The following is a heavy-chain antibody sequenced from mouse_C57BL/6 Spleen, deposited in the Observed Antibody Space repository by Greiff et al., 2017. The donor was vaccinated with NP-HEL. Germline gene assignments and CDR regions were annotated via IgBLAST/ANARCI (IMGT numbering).Heavy chain of an antibody. J-gene: IGHJ3*01. V-gene: IGHV5-12*01. CDR2: ISNGGGST. CDR1: GFTFSDYY. Sequence: EVQLVESGGGLVQPGGSLKLSCAASGFTFSDYYMYWVRQTPEKRLEWVAYISNGGGSTYYPDTVKGRFTISRDNAKNTLYLQMSRLKSEDTAMYYCARQGYGSSSPWFAYWGRGTLVTVSA. CDR3: ARQGYGSSSPWFAY. D-gene: IGHD1-1*01.